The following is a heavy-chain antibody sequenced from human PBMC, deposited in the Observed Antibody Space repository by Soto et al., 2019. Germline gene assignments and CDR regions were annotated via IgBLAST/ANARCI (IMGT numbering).Heavy chain of an antibody. V-gene: IGHV1-2*04. Sequence: GASVKVSCKASGYSFTDYHIHWVRQAPGQGLEWLGRINPKSGGTSTAQKFQGWGTMTTDTSISTASMELTRLTSHHTSIYYCARGTSTDCPNGVCSLFYNHEMDVW. J-gene: IGHJ6*01. D-gene: IGHD2-8*01. CDR3: ARGTSTDCPNGVCSLFYNHEMDV. CDR2: INPKSGGT. CDR1: GYSFTDYH.